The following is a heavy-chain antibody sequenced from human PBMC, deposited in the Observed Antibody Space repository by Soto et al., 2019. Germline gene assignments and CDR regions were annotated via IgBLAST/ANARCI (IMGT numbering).Heavy chain of an antibody. CDR2: IIPIFGTA. V-gene: IGHV1-69*06. CDR1: GGTFSSYA. CDR3: ARAEPRVVTATPHFDY. D-gene: IGHD2-21*02. J-gene: IGHJ4*02. Sequence: QVQLVQSGAEVKKPGSSVKASCKASGGTFSSYAISWVRQAPGQGLEWMGGIIPIFGTANYAQKFQGRVTITADKSTSTAYMELSSLRSEDTAVYYCARAEPRVVTATPHFDYWGQGTLVTVSS.